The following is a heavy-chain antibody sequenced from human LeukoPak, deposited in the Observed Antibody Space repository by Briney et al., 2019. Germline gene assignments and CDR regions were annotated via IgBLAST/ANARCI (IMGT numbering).Heavy chain of an antibody. Sequence: GGSLRLSCAGSGFTFSSYAMSWVRQAPGKGLEWVSVISSTGGSTFYADSVKGRFTISRDNSKSTMFLQMNSLRAEDTAVYYCAKKWELLGYFDYWGQGTLVTVSS. V-gene: IGHV3-23*01. CDR1: GFTFSSYA. D-gene: IGHD1-26*01. CDR2: ISSTGGST. J-gene: IGHJ4*02. CDR3: AKKWELLGYFDY.